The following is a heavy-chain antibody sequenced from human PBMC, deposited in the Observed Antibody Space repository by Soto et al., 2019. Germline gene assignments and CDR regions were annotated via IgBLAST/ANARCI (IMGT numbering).Heavy chain of an antibody. D-gene: IGHD2-8*02. CDR2: ISYDGSNK. J-gene: IGHJ6*02. CDR1: GFTFSSYG. Sequence: HLGGSLRLSCAASGFTFSSYGMHWVRQAPGKGLEWVAVISYDGSNKYYADSVKGRFTISRDNSKNTLYLQMNSLRAEDTAVYYCAKDGGVYTHYYYYGMDVWGQGTTVTVSS. V-gene: IGHV3-30*18. CDR3: AKDGGVYTHYYYYGMDV.